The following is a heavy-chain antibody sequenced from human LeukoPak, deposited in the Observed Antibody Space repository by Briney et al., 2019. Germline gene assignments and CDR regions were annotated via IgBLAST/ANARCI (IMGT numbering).Heavy chain of an antibody. CDR3: ARHASSGGNPLDY. D-gene: IGHD4-23*01. CDR1: GYTFTDYW. J-gene: IGHJ4*02. Sequence: RGESLKLSCKGSGYTFTDYWIGWVRQMPGKGLEWMAIIYPGDSETRYSPSFQGQVTISADKSIATAYLQWSSLKASDTAIYYCARHASSGGNPLDYWGQGTLVTVSS. CDR2: IYPGDSET. V-gene: IGHV5-51*01.